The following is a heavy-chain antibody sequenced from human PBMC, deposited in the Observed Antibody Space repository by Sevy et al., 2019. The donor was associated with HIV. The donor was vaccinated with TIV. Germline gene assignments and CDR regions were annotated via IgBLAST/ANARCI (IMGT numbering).Heavy chain of an antibody. CDR2: INHSGSA. Sequence: SETLSLTCAVYGGSFSAYYWSWIRQAPGQGLEWIGDINHSGSANYNPSLKSRVTISVDTTKSQFSLKLSSVTAADTAVYYYARPGGDLWGRGTLVTVSS. D-gene: IGHD3-16*01. J-gene: IGHJ4*02. CDR3: ARPGGDL. CDR1: GGSFSAYY. V-gene: IGHV4-34*01.